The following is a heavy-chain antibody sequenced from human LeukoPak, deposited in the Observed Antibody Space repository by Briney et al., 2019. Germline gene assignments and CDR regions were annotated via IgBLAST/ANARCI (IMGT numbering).Heavy chain of an antibody. CDR3: ARDSRPSSSWYYFDY. Sequence: GGSLRLSCAASGFTVSSNYMSWVRQAPGKGLEWVSVIYSGGSTYYADSVKSRFSISRDNSKNTLYLQTNSLRAEDTAVYYCARDSRPSSSWYYFDYWGQGTLVTVSS. CDR2: IYSGGST. V-gene: IGHV3-66*01. CDR1: GFTVSSNY. D-gene: IGHD6-13*01. J-gene: IGHJ4*02.